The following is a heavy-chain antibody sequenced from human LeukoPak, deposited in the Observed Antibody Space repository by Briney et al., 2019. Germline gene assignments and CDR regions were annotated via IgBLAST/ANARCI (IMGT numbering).Heavy chain of an antibody. J-gene: IGHJ4*02. D-gene: IGHD6-13*01. Sequence: GGSLRLSCAASGFTFSSYAMSWVRQAPGKGLEWVSAISGSGGSTYYADSVKGRFTTSRDNSKNTLYLQMNSLRAEDTAVYYCAKPYSSSWYSFDYWGQGTLVTVSS. CDR3: AKPYSSSWYSFDY. CDR2: ISGSGGST. CDR1: GFTFSSYA. V-gene: IGHV3-23*01.